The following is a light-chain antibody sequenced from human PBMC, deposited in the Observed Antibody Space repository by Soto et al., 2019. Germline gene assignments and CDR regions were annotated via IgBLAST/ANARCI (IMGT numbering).Light chain of an antibody. J-gene: IGLJ1*01. CDR3: SSYTSSSTLV. CDR2: EVS. Sequence: QSALTQPASVSGSPGQSITISCTGTSSDVGGYNYVSWYQQHPGKAPKLMIYEVSNRPSGVSNRFSGSKSGNTASLTISGLQAEDEADYYCSSYTSSSTLVFGNGTKLTV. V-gene: IGLV2-14*01. CDR1: SSDVGGYNY.